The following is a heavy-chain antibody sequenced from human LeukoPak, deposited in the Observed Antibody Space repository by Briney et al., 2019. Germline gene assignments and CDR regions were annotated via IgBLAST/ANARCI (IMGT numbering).Heavy chain of an antibody. J-gene: IGHJ4*02. CDR3: ARDRGDNWNYFDY. V-gene: IGHV4-39*07. Sequence: KPSETLSLTCTVSGGSISSSSYYWGWIRQPPGKGLEWIGSIYYSGSTYYNPSPKSRVTISVDTSKNQFSLKLSSVTAADTAVYYCARDRGDNWNYFDYWGQGTLVTVSS. D-gene: IGHD1-20*01. CDR1: GGSISSSSYY. CDR2: IYYSGST.